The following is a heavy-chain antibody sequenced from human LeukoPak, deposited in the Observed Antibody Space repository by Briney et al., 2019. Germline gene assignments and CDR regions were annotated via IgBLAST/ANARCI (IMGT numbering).Heavy chain of an antibody. Sequence: PSETLSLTCSASGYSICSGYCWGCSRQPPGKGLEWIGSICQTGSTYYNPSLQSRVAISVDTSKNQFSLKLISMTGADTAVYYCSRARVVVTLPVCTDVWAKGTSVTVSS. CDR1: GYSICSGYC. V-gene: IGHV4-38-2*02. J-gene: IGHJ6*04. CDR2: ICQTGST. CDR3: SRARVVVTLPVCTDV. D-gene: IGHD4-11*01.